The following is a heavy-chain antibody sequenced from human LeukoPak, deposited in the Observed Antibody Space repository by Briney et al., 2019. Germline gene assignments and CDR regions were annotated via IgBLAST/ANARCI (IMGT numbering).Heavy chain of an antibody. V-gene: IGHV3-23*01. CDR1: GFTFSSYA. CDR2: ISGSGGST. J-gene: IGHJ4*02. Sequence: GGSLRLSCAASGFTFSSYALSWVRQPPGKGLEWVSAISGSGGSTYYADSVKGRYTISRDNSKNTLYLQMNSLRAEDTAVYGCAKSRLLSFGELLDYWGQGTLVTVSS. CDR3: AKSRLLSFGELLDY. D-gene: IGHD3-10*01.